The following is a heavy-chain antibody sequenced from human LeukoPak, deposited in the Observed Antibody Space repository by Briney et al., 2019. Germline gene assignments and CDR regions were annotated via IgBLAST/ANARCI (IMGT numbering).Heavy chain of an antibody. CDR1: GFTFSSYS. V-gene: IGHV3-21*01. CDR2: ISTSSSHI. CDR3: ASSGWSYYYFDY. D-gene: IGHD6-19*01. Sequence: GGSLRLSCAASGFTFSSYSMNWVRQAPGKGLEWVSSISTSSSHIYYADSVKGRFTISRDNAKNSLYLQMNSLRAEDTAVYYCASSGWSYYYFDYWGQGTLSPSP. J-gene: IGHJ4*02.